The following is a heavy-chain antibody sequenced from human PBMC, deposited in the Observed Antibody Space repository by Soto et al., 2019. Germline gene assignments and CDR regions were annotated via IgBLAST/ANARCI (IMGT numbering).Heavy chain of an antibody. CDR2: ISAYNGNT. V-gene: IGHV1-18*04. CDR3: ASHGLQLDLPFDY. D-gene: IGHD5-18*01. CDR1: GYTFTSYG. J-gene: IGHJ4*02. Sequence: ASLKFSCKASGYTFTSYGIIWVRQAPGQGLEWMGWISAYNGNTNYAQKLQGRVTMTTDTSTSTAYMELRSLRSDDTAVYYCASHGLQLDLPFDYWGQGTLVTVSS.